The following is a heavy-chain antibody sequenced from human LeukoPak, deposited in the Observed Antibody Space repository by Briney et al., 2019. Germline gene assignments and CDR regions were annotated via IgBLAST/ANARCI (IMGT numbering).Heavy chain of an antibody. V-gene: IGHV3-74*01. D-gene: IGHD1-1*01. J-gene: IGHJ4*02. CDR2: ISSDGSDA. Sequence: PGGSLRLSCAASGFIFSRYWMYWVRQVPGKGLVWVSRISSDGSDASYADSVEGRFAISRDSARNTLYLQMNSLRAEDTAVYNCARSRDNVLDYWGQGTLVTVSS. CDR1: GFIFSRYW. CDR3: ARSRDNVLDY.